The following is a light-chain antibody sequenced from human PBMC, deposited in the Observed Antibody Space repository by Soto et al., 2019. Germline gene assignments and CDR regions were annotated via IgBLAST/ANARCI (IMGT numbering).Light chain of an antibody. V-gene: IGLV1-44*01. CDR3: AAWDDSLNGPHVV. Sequence: QSVLTQPPSASGTPGQRVTISCSGSSSNIGSNTVNWYQQLPGTAPKLLIYSNNQRPSGVPDRFSGSKSGTSASLAISGLQSEDEADYYCAAWDDSLNGPHVVFGGGTKLTV. CDR2: SNN. CDR1: SSNIGSNT. J-gene: IGLJ2*01.